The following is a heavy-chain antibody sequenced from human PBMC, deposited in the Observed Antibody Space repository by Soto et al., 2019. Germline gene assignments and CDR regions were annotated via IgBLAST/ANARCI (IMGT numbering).Heavy chain of an antibody. CDR2: ISAYNVNT. Sequence: QVQLVQSGAEVKKPGASVKVSCKASGYTFTSYGISWVRQAPGQGLEWMGWISAYNVNTNYAQKLQGRVTMTTDTXXXXXXXXXXSXXXXXXXXXXXARXXXXGGSXXYEYFQHWGQGTLVTVSS. CDR1: GYTFTSYG. D-gene: IGHD2-15*01. CDR3: ARXXXXGGSXXYEYFQH. V-gene: IGHV1-18*01. J-gene: IGHJ1*01.